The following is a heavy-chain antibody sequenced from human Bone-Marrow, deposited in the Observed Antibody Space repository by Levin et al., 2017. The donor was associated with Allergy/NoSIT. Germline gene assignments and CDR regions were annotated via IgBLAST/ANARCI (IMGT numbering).Heavy chain of an antibody. CDR2: IYYDGSA. Sequence: SETLSLTCTASGGSISDDSYYWAWVRQPPGKGLEWVGSIYYDGSAYYNPSLKTRLTISVDTSKNQFSLRVNSVIAADTAVYYCAGEPNSPYYYHYGLDVWGPGTTVTVSS. CDR1: GGSISDDSYY. CDR3: AGEPNSPYYYHYGLDV. D-gene: IGHD2/OR15-2a*01. V-gene: IGHV4-39*07. J-gene: IGHJ6*02.